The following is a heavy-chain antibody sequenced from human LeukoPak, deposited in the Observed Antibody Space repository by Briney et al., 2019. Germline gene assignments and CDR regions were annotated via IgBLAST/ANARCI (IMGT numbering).Heavy chain of an antibody. J-gene: IGHJ4*02. D-gene: IGHD1-26*01. CDR1: GYTLTELS. V-gene: IGHV1-24*01. CDR3: ARPPRSGSYYST. CDR2: FDPEDGET. Sequence: ASVKVSCKVSGYTLTELSMHWVRQAPGKGLEWMGGFDPEDGETIYAQKLQGRVTMTTDTSTSTAYMELRSLRSDDTAVYYCARPPRSGSYYSTWGQGTLVTVSS.